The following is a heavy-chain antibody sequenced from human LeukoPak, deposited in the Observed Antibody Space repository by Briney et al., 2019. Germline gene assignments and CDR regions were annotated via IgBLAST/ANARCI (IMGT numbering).Heavy chain of an antibody. Sequence: GASVKVSCKASGYTFTSYGISWVRQAPGQGLEWMGWISAYNGNTNYAQKLQGRVTMTTDTSTSTAYMELRSLRSDDTAVYYCASLRRIFGVVIPDYWGQGTLVSVSS. V-gene: IGHV1-18*01. D-gene: IGHD3-3*01. CDR3: ASLRRIFGVVIPDY. CDR2: ISAYNGNT. J-gene: IGHJ4*02. CDR1: GYTFTSYG.